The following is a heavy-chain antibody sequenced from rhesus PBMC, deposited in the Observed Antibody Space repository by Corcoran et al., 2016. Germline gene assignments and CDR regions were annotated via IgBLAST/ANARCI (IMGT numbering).Heavy chain of an antibody. CDR1: GASISGSYD. J-gene: IGHJ4*01. V-gene: IGHV4-76*01. D-gene: IGHD2-15*01. CDR2: ILDNGWSH. Sequence: QVHLQESGPGLVTPSETLSLTCAVSGASISGSYDWSWIRQPLGMWLEGMGYILDNGWSHMYLPAPTNRVTISKDTAKNQFSLRLTSVTAADTDVYYCAAAEGCSSLSCSSGYRYSYWGQGVQVTVAS. CDR3: AAAEGCSSLSCSSGYRYSY.